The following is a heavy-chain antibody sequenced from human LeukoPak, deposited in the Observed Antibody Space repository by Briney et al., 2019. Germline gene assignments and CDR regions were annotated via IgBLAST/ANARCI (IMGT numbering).Heavy chain of an antibody. CDR1: GGTFSSYT. Sequence: SVKVSCKDSGGTFSSYTISSVRPAPGPGVEWMGQIIPILGIANYAQKVQGRVTITADKATSTAYMELSSLRSEDTAVYYCAREGYGGYSLGFDYWGQGTLVTVSS. J-gene: IGHJ4*02. D-gene: IGHD5-12*01. CDR2: IIPILGIA. V-gene: IGHV1-69*10. CDR3: AREGYGGYSLGFDY.